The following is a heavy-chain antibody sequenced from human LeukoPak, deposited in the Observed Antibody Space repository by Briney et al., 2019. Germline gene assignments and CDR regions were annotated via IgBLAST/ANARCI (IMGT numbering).Heavy chain of an antibody. CDR3: ARDRGGAFDI. D-gene: IGHD3-10*01. CDR1: GYSISRDYY. V-gene: IGHV4-38-2*02. CDR2: IYHSGST. Sequence: SETLSLTCTVSGYSISRDYYWGWMRPPPGKGLEWIGSIYHSGSTYYNPSLKSRVTISVDTSKNQFSLKLSSVTAADTAVYYCARDRGGAFDIWGQGTMVTVSS. J-gene: IGHJ3*02.